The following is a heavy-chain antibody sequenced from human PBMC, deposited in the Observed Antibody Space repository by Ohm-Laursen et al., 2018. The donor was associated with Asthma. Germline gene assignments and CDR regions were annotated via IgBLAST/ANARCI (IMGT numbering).Heavy chain of an antibody. CDR3: ARGYSSSSLFVLYYYNMDV. D-gene: IGHD6-6*01. J-gene: IGHJ6*02. CDR2: ISYDGSNK. CDR1: GFTFSSYA. V-gene: IGHV3-30-3*01. Sequence: SLRLSCTASGFTFSSYAMHWVRQAPGKGLEWVAVISYDGSNKYYADSVKGRFTISRDNSKNTPYLQMNSLRAEDTAVYYCARGYSSSSLFVLYYYNMDVWGQGTTVTVSS.